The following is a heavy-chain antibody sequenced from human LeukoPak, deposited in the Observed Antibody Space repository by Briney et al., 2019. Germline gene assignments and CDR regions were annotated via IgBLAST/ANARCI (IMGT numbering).Heavy chain of an antibody. CDR3: ARRVGYCSSTSCLGYNWFDP. CDR2: IYYSGNT. CDR1: GGSISSSSYY. Sequence: SETLSLTCTVSGGSISSSSYYWGWIRQPPGKGLEWIGSIYYSGNTYYNPSLKSRVTISVDTSKNQFSLKLSSVTAADTAVYYCARRVGYCSSTSCLGYNWFDPWGQGTLVTVSS. V-gene: IGHV4-39*01. J-gene: IGHJ5*02. D-gene: IGHD2-2*01.